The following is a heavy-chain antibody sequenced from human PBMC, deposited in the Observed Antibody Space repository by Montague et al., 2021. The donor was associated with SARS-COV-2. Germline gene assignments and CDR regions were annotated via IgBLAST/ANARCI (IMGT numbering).Heavy chain of an antibody. CDR2: IYHSGTT. CDR1: GDSITNNYY. D-gene: IGHD2-21*01. CDR3: ASRHIVASNRAFDY. V-gene: IGHV4-38-2*02. Sequence: SETLSLTCTVSGDSITNNYYWGWLRQPPGKGLEWIGTIYHSGTTYYNPSLKSRVTISVDTSNNQFSLKLTSVTAADTAVYYCASRHIVASNRAFDYWGQGTLVTVSS. J-gene: IGHJ4*02.